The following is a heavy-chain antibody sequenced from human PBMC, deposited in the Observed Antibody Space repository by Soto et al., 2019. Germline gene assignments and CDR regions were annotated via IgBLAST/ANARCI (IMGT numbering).Heavy chain of an antibody. Sequence: PSETLSLTCAVYGGSFSGYYWSWIRQPPGKGLEWIGEINHSGSTNYNPSLKSRVTISVDTSKNQFSLKLSSVTAADTAVYYCARGGYSGYDSNWFDPWGQGTLVTVSS. CDR1: GGSFSGYY. V-gene: IGHV4-34*01. CDR3: ARGGYSGYDSNWFDP. CDR2: INHSGST. J-gene: IGHJ5*02. D-gene: IGHD5-12*01.